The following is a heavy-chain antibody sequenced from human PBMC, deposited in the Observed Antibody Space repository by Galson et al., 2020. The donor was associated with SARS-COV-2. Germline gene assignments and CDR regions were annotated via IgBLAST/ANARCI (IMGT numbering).Heavy chain of an antibody. D-gene: IGHD3-16*01. J-gene: IGHJ4*02. Sequence: GGSLRLSCAASGFIFSSKGMSWVRQAPGKGLEWLSFITGSGAATRYADSVKGRFTISRDNAKSSLFLQINSLRVEDTAVYYCARGGRDYEAYFDYWGQGVLVTVSS. V-gene: IGHV3-48*04. CDR1: GFIFSSKG. CDR2: ITGSGAAT. CDR3: ARGGRDYEAYFDY.